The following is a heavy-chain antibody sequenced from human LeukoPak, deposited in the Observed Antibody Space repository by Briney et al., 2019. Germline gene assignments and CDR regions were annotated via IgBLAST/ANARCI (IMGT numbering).Heavy chain of an antibody. D-gene: IGHD6-13*01. V-gene: IGHV4-39*07. CDR2: IYYSGST. CDR3: ARLTYSNNWYFRRGLDNWFDP. CDR1: GGSISSSSYY. J-gene: IGHJ5*02. Sequence: SETLSLTCTVSGGSISSSSYYWGWIRQPPGKGLEWIGSIYYSGSTYYNPSLKSRVTMSVDTSKNQFSLKLSSVTAADTAVYYCARLTYSNNWYFRRGLDNWFDPWGQGTLVTVSS.